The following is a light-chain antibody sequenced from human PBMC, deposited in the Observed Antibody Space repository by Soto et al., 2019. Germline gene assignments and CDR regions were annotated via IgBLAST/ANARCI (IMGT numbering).Light chain of an antibody. Sequence: EIVLTQSPGTLSLSPGERATLSCRASQSVSSYLACYQQKPGQAPRLLIYDASNRATGIPARFSGSGSGIDFTLTISSLEPEDFAVHYCQQRSNWPPTFGQGTRLEIK. V-gene: IGKV3-11*01. J-gene: IGKJ5*01. CDR3: QQRSNWPPT. CDR2: DAS. CDR1: QSVSSY.